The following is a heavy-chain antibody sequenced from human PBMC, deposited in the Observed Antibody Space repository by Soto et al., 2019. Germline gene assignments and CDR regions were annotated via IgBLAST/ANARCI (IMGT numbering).Heavy chain of an antibody. CDR1: GYTFTGYY. D-gene: IGHD3-10*01. Sequence: ASVKVSCKASGYTFTGYYMHWVRQAPGQGLEWMGWINPNSGGTNYAQKFQGRVTMTRDTSISTAYMELSRLRSDDTAVYYCARDPTKIWFGELCYYGMDVWGQGTTVTVSS. CDR2: INPNSGGT. J-gene: IGHJ6*02. CDR3: ARDPTKIWFGELCYYGMDV. V-gene: IGHV1-2*02.